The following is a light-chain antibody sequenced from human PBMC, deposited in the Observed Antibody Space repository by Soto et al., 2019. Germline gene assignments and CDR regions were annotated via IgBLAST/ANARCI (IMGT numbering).Light chain of an antibody. Sequence: IHTLQYPLTLSGSVGDRVTITCRASQSMSSWLAWYQQKPGKPPKLLIYDASSLESGVPSRFSGSGSGTEFTLTISSLQPDDFATYYCQQYKSYWGTFGQGTKV. CDR2: DAS. V-gene: IGKV1-5*01. J-gene: IGKJ1*01. CDR3: QQYKSYWGT. CDR1: QSMSSW.